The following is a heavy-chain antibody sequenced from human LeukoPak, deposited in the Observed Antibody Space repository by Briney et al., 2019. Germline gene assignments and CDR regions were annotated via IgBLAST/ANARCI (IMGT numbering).Heavy chain of an antibody. CDR2: INPRDGST. Sequence: ASVKVSCKASGYTFTSYYMHWVRQAPGQGVEWMGVINPRDGSTTYAQNFQGRVTMTRDTSTSTVYMELSSLRSEDTAVYYCAKGDIDYWGQGTLVTVSS. CDR3: AKGDIDY. V-gene: IGHV1-46*01. D-gene: IGHD2-15*01. J-gene: IGHJ4*02. CDR1: GYTFTSYY.